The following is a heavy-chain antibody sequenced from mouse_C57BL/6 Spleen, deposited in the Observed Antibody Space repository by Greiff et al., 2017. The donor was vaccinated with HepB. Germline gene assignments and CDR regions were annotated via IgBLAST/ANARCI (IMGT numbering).Heavy chain of an antibody. CDR3: ARGYWFAY. CDR1: GYTFTDYY. Sequence: QVQLQQSGAELVRPGASVKLSCKASGYTFTDYYINWVKQRPGQGLEWIARIYPGSGNTYYNEKFKGKATLTSEKASSTAYMQLSILTSEDSAVYFCARGYWFAYWGQGTLVTVSA. V-gene: IGHV1-76*01. J-gene: IGHJ3*01. CDR2: IYPGSGNT.